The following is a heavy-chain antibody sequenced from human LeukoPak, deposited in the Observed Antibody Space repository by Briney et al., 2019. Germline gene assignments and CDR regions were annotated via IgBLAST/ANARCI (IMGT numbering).Heavy chain of an antibody. CDR2: IIPIFGTA. V-gene: IGHV1-69*05. CDR1: GVTFSSYV. CDR3: ARDQVVLRFLDGYYYYMDV. J-gene: IGHJ6*03. Sequence: AVKVSCKASGVTFSSYVISWGRQAPGQGLGWVGGIIPIFGTANYAQKLQGAVTMTTDTSPSTAYMELRSLRSDDTAVYYCARDQVVLRFLDGYYYYMDVWGKGTTVTVSS. D-gene: IGHD3-3*01.